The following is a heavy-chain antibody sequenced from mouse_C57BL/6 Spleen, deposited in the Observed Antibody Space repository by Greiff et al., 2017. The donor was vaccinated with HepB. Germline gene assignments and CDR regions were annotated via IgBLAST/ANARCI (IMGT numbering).Heavy chain of an antibody. D-gene: IGHD1-1*01. J-gene: IGHJ2*01. V-gene: IGHV5-6*02. Sequence: EVKLEESGGDLVKPGGSLKLSCAASGFTFSSYGMSWVRQTPDKRLEWVATISSGGSYTYYPDSVKGRFTISRDNAKNTLYLQMSSLKSEDTAMYYCARRRHYYGSSPYYFDYWGQGTTLTVSS. CDR3: ARRRHYYGSSPYYFDY. CDR2: ISSGGSYT. CDR1: GFTFSSYG.